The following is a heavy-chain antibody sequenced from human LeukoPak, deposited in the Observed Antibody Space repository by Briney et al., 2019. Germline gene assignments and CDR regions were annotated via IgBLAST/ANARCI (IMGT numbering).Heavy chain of an antibody. CDR2: INHSGST. J-gene: IGHJ6*02. Sequence: SETLSLTCAVYGGSFSGYYWSWIRQPPGKGLEWIGEINHSGSTNYNPSLKSRVTISVDTSKNQFSLKLSSVTAADTAVYYCASGYCGGDCYSSYYYYGMDVWGQGTTVTVSS. CDR3: ASGYCGGDCYSSYYYYGMDV. D-gene: IGHD2-21*02. CDR1: GGSFSGYY. V-gene: IGHV4-34*01.